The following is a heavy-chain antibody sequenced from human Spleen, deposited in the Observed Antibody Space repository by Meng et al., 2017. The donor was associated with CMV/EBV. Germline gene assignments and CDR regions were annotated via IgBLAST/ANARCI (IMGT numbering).Heavy chain of an antibody. D-gene: IGHD4-17*01. Sequence: ASGFTFSSYSMNLVRQAPGKGLEWVSSISSASSYIYYADSVRGRFTISRDNAKNSLFLQMNSLRAEDTAVYYCARGVYAAVTTPDFWGQGTLVTVSS. CDR1: GFTFSSYS. V-gene: IGHV3-21*01. CDR3: ARGVYAAVTTPDF. CDR2: ISSASSYI. J-gene: IGHJ4*02.